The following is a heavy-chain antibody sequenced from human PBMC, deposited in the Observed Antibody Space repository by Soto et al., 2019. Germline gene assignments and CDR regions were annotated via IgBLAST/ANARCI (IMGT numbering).Heavy chain of an antibody. CDR2: ISAYNGNA. V-gene: IGHV1-18*01. CDR3: ARVTDGFDI. J-gene: IGHJ3*02. CDR1: DYTFTNYG. Sequence: GASVKVSCKAYDYTFTNYGITWVRQAPGQGLEWMGWISAYNGNANYAQKLQGRVTMTTDTSTSTAYMELRSLRSDDTAVYYCARVTDGFDIWGHGTMVTVS.